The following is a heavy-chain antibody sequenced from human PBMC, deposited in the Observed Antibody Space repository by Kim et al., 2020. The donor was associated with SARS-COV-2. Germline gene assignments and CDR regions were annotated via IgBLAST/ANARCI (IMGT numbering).Heavy chain of an antibody. J-gene: IGHJ4*02. CDR2: ISGSGGST. CDR1: GFTFSSYA. Sequence: GGSLRLSCAASGFTFSSYAMSWVRQAPGKGLEWVSAISGSGGSTYYADSVKGRFTISRDNSKNTLYLQMNGLRAEDTAVYYCAKDVAAARPTTPDYWGQGTLVTVSS. D-gene: IGHD6-6*01. CDR3: AKDVAAARPTTPDY. V-gene: IGHV3-23*01.